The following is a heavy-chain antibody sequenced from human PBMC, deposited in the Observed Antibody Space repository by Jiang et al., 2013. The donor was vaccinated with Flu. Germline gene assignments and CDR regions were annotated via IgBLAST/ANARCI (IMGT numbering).Heavy chain of an antibody. D-gene: IGHD3-16*02. J-gene: IGHJ4*02. CDR3: ARDLTGGVIVEEYYFDY. CDR2: INTNTGNP. CDR1: GYTFTSYA. V-gene: IGHV7-4-1*02. Sequence: KASGYTFTSYAMNWVRQAPGQGLEWMGWINTNTGNPTYAQGFTGRFVFSLDTSVSTAYLQISSLKAEDTAVYYCARDLTGGVIVEEYYFDYWGQGTLVTVSS.